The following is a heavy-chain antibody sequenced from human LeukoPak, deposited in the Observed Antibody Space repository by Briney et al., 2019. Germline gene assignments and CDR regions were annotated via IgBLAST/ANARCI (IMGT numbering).Heavy chain of an antibody. J-gene: IGHJ3*02. D-gene: IGHD2-21*02. CDR3: TRDLGYCGGDCSAFDI. Sequence: PGGSLRLSCTASGFTFGDYAMSWVRQAPGKGLEWVGFIRSKGYGGTSEYAASVKGRFTISRDDSKSIAYLQMNSLKTEDTAVYYCTRDLGYCGGDCSAFDIWGQGTMVTVSS. V-gene: IGHV3-49*04. CDR1: GFTFGDYA. CDR2: IRSKGYGGTS.